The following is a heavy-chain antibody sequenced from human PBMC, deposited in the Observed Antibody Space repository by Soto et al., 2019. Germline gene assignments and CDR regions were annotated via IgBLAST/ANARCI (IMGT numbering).Heavy chain of an antibody. CDR3: ARDFMGIAARPSAFDI. Sequence: SVKVSCKASGGTFSSYTSSWVRQAPGQGLEWMGRIIPILGIANYAQKFQGRVTITADKSASTAYMELSSLRSEDTAVYYCARDFMGIAARPSAFDIWGQGTMVTVSS. J-gene: IGHJ3*02. CDR2: IIPILGIA. CDR1: GGTFSSYT. V-gene: IGHV1-69*04. D-gene: IGHD6-6*01.